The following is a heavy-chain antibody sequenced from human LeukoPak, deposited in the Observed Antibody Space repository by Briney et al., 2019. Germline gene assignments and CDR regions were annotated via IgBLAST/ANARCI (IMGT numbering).Heavy chain of an antibody. CDR3: ARNRGDY. Sequence: GGSLRLSCVVSGFTFSTYWMTWVRQAPGKGLERVANINQDGTEKNYVDSVKGRFTTSRDNANTSLYLQMNSLRAEDTAVYYWARNRGDYWGQGTLVTVSS. CDR1: GFTFSTYW. J-gene: IGHJ4*02. V-gene: IGHV3-7*04. CDR2: INQDGTEK. D-gene: IGHD2/OR15-2a*01.